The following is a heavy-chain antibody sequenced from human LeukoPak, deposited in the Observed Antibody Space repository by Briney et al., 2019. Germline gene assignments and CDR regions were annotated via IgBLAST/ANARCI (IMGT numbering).Heavy chain of an antibody. CDR2: IYSGGNT. Sequence: GGSLRLSCAVSGFTVSSNYMSWVRQAPGKGLEWVSVIYSGGNTYYADSVKGRFTISRDNSKNTLYLQMNSLRAEDTAVYYCAELGITMVGGVWGKGTTVTISS. V-gene: IGHV3-66*01. J-gene: IGHJ6*04. CDR1: GFTVSSNY. D-gene: IGHD3-10*02. CDR3: AELGITMVGGV.